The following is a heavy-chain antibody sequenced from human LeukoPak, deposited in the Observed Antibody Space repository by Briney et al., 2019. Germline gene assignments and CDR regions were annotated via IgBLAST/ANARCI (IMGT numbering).Heavy chain of an antibody. CDR3: ARVTTAASFFDY. CDR1: GGSISGYY. V-gene: IGHV4-59*08. Sequence: SETLSLTCTVSGGSISGYYWNWIRQPPGKGLEWIGYIYSSGSTNYNPSLKSRVTIPIDTSKNQFSLKLNSVTAADTAVYYCARVTTAASFFDYWGQGTLVTVSS. CDR2: IYSSGST. D-gene: IGHD6-13*01. J-gene: IGHJ4*02.